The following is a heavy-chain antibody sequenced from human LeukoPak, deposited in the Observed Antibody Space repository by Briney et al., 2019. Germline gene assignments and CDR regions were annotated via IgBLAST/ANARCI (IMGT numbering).Heavy chain of an antibody. J-gene: IGHJ5*02. CDR1: GGSMSSYY. Sequence: SETLSLTCTVSGGSMSSYYWSWIRQPPGKGLEWIGYIYYSGSTNYNPSLKSRVTISVDTSKNQFSLKLSSVTAADTAVYYCARDASSSWYGSSWFDPWGQGTLVTVSS. V-gene: IGHV4-59*12. CDR3: ARDASSSWYGSSWFDP. CDR2: IYYSGST. D-gene: IGHD6-13*01.